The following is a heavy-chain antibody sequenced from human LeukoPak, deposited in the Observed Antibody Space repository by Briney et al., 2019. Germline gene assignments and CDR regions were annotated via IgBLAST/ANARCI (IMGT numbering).Heavy chain of an antibody. V-gene: IGHV4-59*01. CDR1: GFLISNYY. J-gene: IGHJ4*02. CDR2: VYYSGST. Sequence: SETLSLTCTVSGFLISNYYWSWIRQPPGKGLEWIGYVYYSGSTNYNPSLKSRVTISIDTSKNQLSLKMSSVTAADTAVYYCALSTVTKIDYWGQGTLVTVSS. D-gene: IGHD4-17*01. CDR3: ALSTVTKIDY.